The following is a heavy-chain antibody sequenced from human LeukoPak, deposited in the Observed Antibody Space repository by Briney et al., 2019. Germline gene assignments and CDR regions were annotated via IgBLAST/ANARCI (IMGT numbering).Heavy chain of an antibody. V-gene: IGHV3-23*01. J-gene: IGHJ4*02. D-gene: IGHD3-9*01. CDR2: ITGSDGSS. Sequence: LGGSLRLSCVASGFTFTNYAMSWVRQAPGKGLEWVSAITGSDGSSYYADSVKGRSTISRDNSKNTLYLQVNSLRAEDTAVYYCAKWGDYDILTGYYVPDYWGQGTLVTVSS. CDR1: GFTFTNYA. CDR3: AKWGDYDILTGYYVPDY.